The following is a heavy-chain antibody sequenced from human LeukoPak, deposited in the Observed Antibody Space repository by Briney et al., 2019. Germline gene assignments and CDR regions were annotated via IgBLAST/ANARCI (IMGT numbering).Heavy chain of an antibody. D-gene: IGHD5-24*01. CDR3: ASNGEMATTSYYYYYGMDV. Sequence: SETLSLTCTVSGGSISSSSYYWGWIRQHPGKGLEWIGYIYYSGSTYYNPSLKSRVTISVDTSKNQFSLKLSSVTAADTAVYYCASNGEMATTSYYYYYGMDVWGQGTTVTVSS. CDR2: IYYSGST. CDR1: GGSISSSSYY. V-gene: IGHV4-31*03. J-gene: IGHJ6*02.